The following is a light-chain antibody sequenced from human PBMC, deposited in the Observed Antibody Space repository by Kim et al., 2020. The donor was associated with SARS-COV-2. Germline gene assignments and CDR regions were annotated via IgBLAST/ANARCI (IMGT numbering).Light chain of an antibody. Sequence: GQSTTISCTGTNSDIGGYNFDSWYQQHPGKAPKLLIYDVTKRPSGVSNRFSGSKSGNTASLTISGLQAEDEADYYCSSYTSSKTWVFGGGTQLTVL. CDR1: NSDIGGYNF. CDR2: DVT. J-gene: IGLJ3*02. V-gene: IGLV2-14*04. CDR3: SSYTSSKTWV.